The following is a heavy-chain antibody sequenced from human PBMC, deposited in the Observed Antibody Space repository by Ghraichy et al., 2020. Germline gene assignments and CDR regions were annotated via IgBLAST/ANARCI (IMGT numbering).Heavy chain of an antibody. CDR2: VTWGGVST. J-gene: IGHJ4*02. V-gene: IGHV3-43D*03. Sequence: GGSLRLSCAASGFTFDDYAMHWVRQAPGKGLEWVSLVTWGGVSTYYADSVKGRFTISRDNSKNSLYLQMNSLRPEDTALYYCVKAGIAVAGSYFDHWGQGTLVTVSS. CDR3: VKAGIAVAGSYFDH. D-gene: IGHD6-19*01. CDR1: GFTFDDYA.